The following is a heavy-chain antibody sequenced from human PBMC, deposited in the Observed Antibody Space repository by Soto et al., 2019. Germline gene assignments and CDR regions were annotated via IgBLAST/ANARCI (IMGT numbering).Heavy chain of an antibody. CDR1: GFTFSNYG. J-gene: IGHJ4*02. Sequence: QVQLVESEGGVVQPGRSLRLSCTASGFTFSNYGMHWVRQAPGKGLEWVTVISYDGNVAYYADSVKGRFTSSRDNSKNTMYLQMNSLRTEDTAVYFWAKDAPITNWYVDYWGQGTRVTVSS. CDR3: AKDAPITNWYVDY. V-gene: IGHV3-30*18. CDR2: ISYDGNVA. D-gene: IGHD1-1*01.